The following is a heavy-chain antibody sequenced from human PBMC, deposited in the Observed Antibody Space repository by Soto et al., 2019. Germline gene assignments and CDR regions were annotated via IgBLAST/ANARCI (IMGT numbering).Heavy chain of an antibody. CDR1: GDSVSSNSAA. V-gene: IGHV6-1*01. J-gene: IGHJ6*02. CDR3: ARLQGTAMFSYYYYGMDV. CDR2: TYYRSKWYN. D-gene: IGHD5-18*01. Sequence: QSPTLSLPCAISGDSVSSNSAAWNWIRQSPSRGLEWLGRTYYRSKWYNDYAVSVKSRITINPDTSKNQFSLQLNSVTPEDTAVYYCARLQGTAMFSYYYYGMDVWGQGTTVTVSS.